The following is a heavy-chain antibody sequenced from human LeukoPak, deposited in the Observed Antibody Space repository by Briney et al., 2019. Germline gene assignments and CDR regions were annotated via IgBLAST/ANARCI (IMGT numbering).Heavy chain of an antibody. CDR2: IYYSGST. Sequence: SETLSLTCTVSGGSISSYYWSWIRQPPGKGLEWIGYIYYSGSTNYNPSLKSRVTISVDTSKNQFSLKLSSVTTADTAVYYCARDLGDGYIDYWGQGTLVTVSS. V-gene: IGHV4-59*01. J-gene: IGHJ4*02. CDR1: GGSISSYY. D-gene: IGHD5-24*01. CDR3: ARDLGDGYIDY.